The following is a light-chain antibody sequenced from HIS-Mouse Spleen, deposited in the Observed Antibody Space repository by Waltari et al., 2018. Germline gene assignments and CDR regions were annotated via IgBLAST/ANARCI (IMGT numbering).Light chain of an antibody. V-gene: IGLV1-47*01. J-gene: IGLJ3*02. CDR2: RNN. CDR1: SSNIGSNY. CDR3: AAWDDSLSGPV. Sequence: QSVLTPPPSASGTPGPRVTISCSGRSSNIGSNYVHWYQQPPGTAPELLVYRNNQRPSGVPDRFSGSKSGTSASLAISGLRSEDEADYYCAAWDDSLSGPVFGGGTKLTVL.